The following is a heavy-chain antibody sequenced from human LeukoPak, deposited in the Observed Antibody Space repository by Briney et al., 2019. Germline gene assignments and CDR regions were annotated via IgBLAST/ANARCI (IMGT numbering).Heavy chain of an antibody. V-gene: IGHV4-59*11. Sequence: PSETLSLTCTVSSSSISSHYWSWIRQPPGKGLEWIGNIYYSGSTHYNPSLTSRATISIDTSKNQFSLKLSSMTAADTAMYYCARFDFWSGSTFDYWGQGTLVTVSS. CDR3: ARFDFWSGSTFDY. J-gene: IGHJ4*02. CDR1: SSSISSHY. CDR2: IYYSGST. D-gene: IGHD3-3*01.